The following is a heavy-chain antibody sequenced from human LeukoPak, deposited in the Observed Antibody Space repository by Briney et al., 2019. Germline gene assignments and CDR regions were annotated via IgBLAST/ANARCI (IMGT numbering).Heavy chain of an antibody. D-gene: IGHD3-9*01. CDR3: ARGGDADVLTGRTTLPVDY. CDR2: IYYSGHT. J-gene: IGHJ4*02. CDR1: GGSVSSYGYY. V-gene: IGHV4-31*03. Sequence: SETLSLTCTVSGGSVSSYGYYWTWIRQHPGKGLECIGYIYYSGHTYYNPSLKSRVTISVDSSKNQFSLNLNSVTTADTAVYYCARGGDADVLTGRTTLPVDYWGQGTLVTVSS.